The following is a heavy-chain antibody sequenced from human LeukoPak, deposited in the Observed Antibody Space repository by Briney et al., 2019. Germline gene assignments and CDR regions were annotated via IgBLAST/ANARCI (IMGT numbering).Heavy chain of an antibody. V-gene: IGHV4-59*12. CDR2: IYSTGST. D-gene: IGHD6-13*01. Sequence: SETLSLTCTVSGGSISSYYWSWVRQSPEKGLESIGFIYSTGSTSYNPSLRSRVTISIDTSQNQFYLRLTSVTAADTAVYYCARKGGGQLVNTRRWFDPWGQGTLVTVSS. CDR1: GGSISSYY. J-gene: IGHJ5*02. CDR3: ARKGGGQLVNTRRWFDP.